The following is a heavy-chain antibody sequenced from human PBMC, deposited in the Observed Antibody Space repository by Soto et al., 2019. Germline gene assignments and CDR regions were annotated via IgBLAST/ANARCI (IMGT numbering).Heavy chain of an antibody. CDR3: ARGTRYHSQPEEFDF. CDR1: AYTFTSYD. D-gene: IGHD3-10*01. V-gene: IGHV1-8*01. Sequence: ASVNFSCKSAAYTFTSYDINRVRQATGQGPEWMGWMNPKSGNTFYAQKFQGRVTMTSNTSISTAYMELSSLRSEDTAVYYCARGTRYHSQPEEFDFWGQGTLVTVSS. J-gene: IGHJ4*02. CDR2: MNPKSGNT.